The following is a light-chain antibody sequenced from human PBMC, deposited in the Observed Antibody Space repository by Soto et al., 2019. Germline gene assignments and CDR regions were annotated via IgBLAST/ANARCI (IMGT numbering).Light chain of an antibody. CDR1: QNIETY. CDR3: QQSYSSPRT. J-gene: IGKJ1*01. Sequence: DIQMTQSPSSLSASVGDSVTITCRASQNIETYLNWYQVKPGKAPKLLLSVAPGFQGEVPSYFSGSGSGTDFTLTISRLQPEDFATYYCQQSYSSPRTFGQGTKVEIK. V-gene: IGKV1-39*01. CDR2: VAP.